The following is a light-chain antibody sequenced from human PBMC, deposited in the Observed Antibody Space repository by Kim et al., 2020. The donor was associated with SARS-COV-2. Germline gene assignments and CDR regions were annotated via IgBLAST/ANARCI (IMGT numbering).Light chain of an antibody. J-gene: IGKJ1*01. CDR1: QSISSW. CDR3: QQYNSYRG. CDR2: KAS. V-gene: IGKV1-5*03. Sequence: DIQMTQSPSTLSASVGDRVTITCRASQSISSWLAWYQQKPGKAPKLLIYKASSLESGVPSRFSGSGSGKEFTLTISSLQPHDFATYYCQQYNSYRGFGQGTKVDIK.